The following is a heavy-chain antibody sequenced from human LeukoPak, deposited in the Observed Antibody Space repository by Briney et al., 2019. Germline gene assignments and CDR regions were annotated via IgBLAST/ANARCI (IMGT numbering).Heavy chain of an antibody. V-gene: IGHV4-34*01. CDR2: INHSGST. CDR3: ARPHFDY. J-gene: IGHJ4*02. Sequence: SETLSLTCAVYGGSFSGYYWSWIRRPPGKGLEWIGEINHSGSTNYNPSLKSRVTISVDTSKNQFSLKLSSVTAADTAVYYCARPHFDYWGQGTLVTVSS. CDR1: GGSFSGYY.